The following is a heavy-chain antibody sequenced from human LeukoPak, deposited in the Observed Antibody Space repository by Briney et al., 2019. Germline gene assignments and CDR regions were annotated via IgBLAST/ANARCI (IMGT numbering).Heavy chain of an antibody. V-gene: IGHV3-30*03. J-gene: IGHJ5*02. CDR1: GFTFSSYG. CDR3: ARAREAAAGKYNWFDP. CDR2: ISYDGSNK. Sequence: GRSLRLSCAASGFTFSSYGMHWVRQAPGKGLEWVAVISYDGSNKYYADSVKGRFTISRDNSKNTLYLQMNSLRAEDTAVYYCARAREAAAGKYNWFDPWGQGTLVTVSS. D-gene: IGHD6-13*01.